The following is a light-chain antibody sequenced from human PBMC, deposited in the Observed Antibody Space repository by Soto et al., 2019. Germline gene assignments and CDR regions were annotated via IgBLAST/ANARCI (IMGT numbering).Light chain of an antibody. V-gene: IGLV2-8*01. CDR1: GSDIGAYNF. Sequence: QSVLAPPPSASGSPGQSVTISCTGSGSDIGAYNFVSWYQQHPGKAPKLMIFGVTERPSGVPDRFSGSKSGNTASLTVSGLQADDEAVYYCYSYAGRNIWVFGVGTKVTVL. CDR3: YSYAGRNIWV. J-gene: IGLJ3*02. CDR2: GVT.